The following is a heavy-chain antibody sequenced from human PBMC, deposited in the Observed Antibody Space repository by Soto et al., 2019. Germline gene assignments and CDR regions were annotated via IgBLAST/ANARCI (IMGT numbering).Heavy chain of an antibody. Sequence: PSETLSLTCTVSGGSISSYYWSWIRQPPGKGLEWIGYIYYSGSTNYNPSLKSRVTISVDTSKNQFSLKLSSVTAADTAVYYCAREGRLSNYYQYGMDVWGQGTTVTAP. CDR3: AREGRLSNYYQYGMDV. CDR1: GGSISSYY. D-gene: IGHD2-15*01. CDR2: IYYSGST. J-gene: IGHJ6*02. V-gene: IGHV4-59*01.